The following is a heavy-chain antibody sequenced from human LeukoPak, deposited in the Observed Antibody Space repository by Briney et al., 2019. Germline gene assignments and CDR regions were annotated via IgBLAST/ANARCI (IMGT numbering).Heavy chain of an antibody. CDR1: GFTFSSHD. CDR2: IGVGGAT. Sequence: PGGSLRLSCAASGFTFSSHDFHWVRQATGKGLEWVSAIGVGGATYYRGSVKGRFNISRENGKNSLYLQMNSLTVGDTAVYYCARGGLGSGWSYFDYWGQGTLVTVSS. V-gene: IGHV3-13*04. D-gene: IGHD6-19*01. CDR3: ARGGLGSGWSYFDY. J-gene: IGHJ4*02.